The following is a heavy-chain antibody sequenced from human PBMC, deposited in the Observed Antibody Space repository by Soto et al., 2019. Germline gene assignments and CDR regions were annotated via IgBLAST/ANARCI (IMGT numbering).Heavy chain of an antibody. J-gene: IGHJ3*02. Sequence: QITLKESGPTLVKPTQTLTLTCTFSGFSLSTSGVGVGWIRQPPGKALEWLALIYWDDDKRYSPFLKSRLTITKDTSKNQVVLTMTNKDPVDTATYYCAHRGEGGVIVRTFPGYAFDIWGQGTMVTVSS. CDR3: AHRGEGGVIVRTFPGYAFDI. CDR2: IYWDDDK. D-gene: IGHD3-16*02. V-gene: IGHV2-5*02. CDR1: GFSLSTSGVG.